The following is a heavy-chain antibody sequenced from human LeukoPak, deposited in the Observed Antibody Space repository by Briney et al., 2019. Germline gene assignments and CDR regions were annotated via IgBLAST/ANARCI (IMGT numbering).Heavy chain of an antibody. Sequence: GGSLRLSCAASGFTFSSYSMNWVRQAPGKGLEWVSVIYSGGSTYYADSVKGRFTISRDNSKNTLYLQMNSLRAEDTAVYYCARGDIAAAGTKVYYYYMDVWGKGTTVTVSS. CDR3: ARGDIAAAGTKVYYYYMDV. CDR1: GFTFSSYS. D-gene: IGHD6-13*01. J-gene: IGHJ6*03. CDR2: IYSGGST. V-gene: IGHV3-66*02.